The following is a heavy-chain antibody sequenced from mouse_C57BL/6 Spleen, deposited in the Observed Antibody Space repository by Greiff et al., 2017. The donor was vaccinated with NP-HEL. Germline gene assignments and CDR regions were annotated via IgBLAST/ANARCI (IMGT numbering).Heavy chain of an antibody. CDR1: GFTFSDYG. D-gene: IGHD3-3*01. CDR2: ISSGSSTI. CDR3: ARQLNLYYAMDY. J-gene: IGHJ4*01. Sequence: EVQRVESGGGLVKPGGSLKLSCAASGFTFSDYGMHWVRQAPEKGREWVAYISSGSSTIYYADTVKGRFTISRDNAKNTLFLQMTSLRSEDTAMYYCARQLNLYYAMDYWGQGTSVTVSS. V-gene: IGHV5-17*01.